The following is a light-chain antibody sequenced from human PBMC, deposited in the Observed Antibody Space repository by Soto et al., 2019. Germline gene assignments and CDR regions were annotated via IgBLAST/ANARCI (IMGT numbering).Light chain of an antibody. J-gene: IGKJ1*01. V-gene: IGKV1-5*01. CDR1: QSISTW. CDR2: DAS. Sequence: DMLMTQSPATLSASVGDRVTITCRASQSISTWLAWYQQKPGKAPKLLISDASTLEGGVPSRFSGSGSGTEFTLTISSLQPDDFATYYCQQYNTYWTFGQGTQVDIK. CDR3: QQYNTYWT.